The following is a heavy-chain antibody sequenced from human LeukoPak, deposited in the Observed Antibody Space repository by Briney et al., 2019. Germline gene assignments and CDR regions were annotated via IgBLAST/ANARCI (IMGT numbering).Heavy chain of an antibody. CDR2: IKQDESEK. D-gene: IGHD2/OR15-2a*01. CDR3: ARLGPFAHNTFDM. Sequence: GGSLRLSCAASGFTFNNYWMTWVRQAPGKGLEWVANIKQDESEKYYVDSVKGQFTISRDNAKNSLYLQMNSLRAEDTAVYYCARLGPFAHNTFDMWGQGTMVTVSS. CDR1: GFTFNNYW. J-gene: IGHJ3*02. V-gene: IGHV3-7*01.